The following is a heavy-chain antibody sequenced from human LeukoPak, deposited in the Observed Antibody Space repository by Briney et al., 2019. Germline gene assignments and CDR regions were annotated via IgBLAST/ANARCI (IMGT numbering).Heavy chain of an antibody. CDR1: GFTFSSYA. J-gene: IGHJ4*02. V-gene: IGHV3-23*01. Sequence: GGSLRLSCAASGFTFSSYAMSWVRQAPGKGLEWVSAISGSGGSTYYADSVKGRFTISRDNSKNTLYLQTNSLRAEDTAVYYCAKGFFRARFGEIFDYWGQGTLVTVSS. CDR2: ISGSGGST. D-gene: IGHD3-10*01. CDR3: AKGFFRARFGEIFDY.